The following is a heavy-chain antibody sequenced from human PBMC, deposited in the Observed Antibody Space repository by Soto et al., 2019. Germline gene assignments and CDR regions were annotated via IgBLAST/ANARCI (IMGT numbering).Heavy chain of an antibody. V-gene: IGHV1-69*01. J-gene: IGHJ6*02. CDR1: GDMFRNSA. CDR3: ARARLSNGDPNIYFFYGLDV. D-gene: IGHD3-10*01. Sequence: QVQLVQSGAEVKRPGSSVKVSCKASGDMFRNSAFTWVRQAPGQGLAWMGVIIPLFRKTDVAQNFQGRVTVTADESTSSLYMAVSSLTSEDTAVYYCARARLSNGDPNIYFFYGLDVWGQGTTITVSS. CDR2: IIPLFRKT.